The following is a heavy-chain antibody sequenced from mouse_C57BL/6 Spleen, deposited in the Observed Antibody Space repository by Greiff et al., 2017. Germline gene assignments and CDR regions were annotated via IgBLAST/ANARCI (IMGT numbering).Heavy chain of an antibody. D-gene: IGHD2-5*01. J-gene: IGHJ4*01. V-gene: IGHV1-69*01. CDR1: GYTFTSYW. Sequence: VQLQQPGAELVMPGASVKLSCKASGYTFTSYWMHWVKQRPGQGLEWIGEIDPSDSYTNYNQKFKGKSTLTVDKSSSTAYMQLSSLTSEDSAVYYCARGYSNYGNYAMDYWGQGTSVTVSS. CDR2: IDPSDSYT. CDR3: ARGYSNYGNYAMDY.